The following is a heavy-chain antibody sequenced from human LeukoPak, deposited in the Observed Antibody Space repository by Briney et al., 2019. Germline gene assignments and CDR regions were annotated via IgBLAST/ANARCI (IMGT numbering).Heavy chain of an antibody. V-gene: IGHV1-2*04. CDR1: GYTFTGYY. D-gene: IGHD2-21*02. Sequence: ASVKVSCKASGYTFTGYYMHWVRQAPGQGLEWMGWINPNSGGTNYAQKFQGWVTMTRNTSISTAYMELSSLRSEDTAVYYCAREPSLSIVVVTAMDAFDIWGQGTMVTVSS. J-gene: IGHJ3*02. CDR3: AREPSLSIVVVTAMDAFDI. CDR2: INPNSGGT.